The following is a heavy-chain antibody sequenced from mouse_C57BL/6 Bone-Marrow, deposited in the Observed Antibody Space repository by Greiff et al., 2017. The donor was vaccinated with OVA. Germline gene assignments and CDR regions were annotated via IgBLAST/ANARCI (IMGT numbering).Heavy chain of an antibody. CDR1: GYTFTSYW. J-gene: IGHJ3*01. D-gene: IGHD2-5*01. CDR2: INPSSGYT. Sequence: QVQLQQSGAELAKPGASVKLSCKASGYTFTSYWMHWVKQRPGQGLEWIGYINPSSGYTKYNQKFKDKATLTADKSASTAYMQLSSLTYEDSAVYDCARHYSNFAWFAYWGQGTLVTVSA. V-gene: IGHV1-7*01. CDR3: ARHYSNFAWFAY.